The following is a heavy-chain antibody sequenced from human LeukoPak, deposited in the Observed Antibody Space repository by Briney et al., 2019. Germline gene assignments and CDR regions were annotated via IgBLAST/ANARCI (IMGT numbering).Heavy chain of an antibody. V-gene: IGHV4-39*01. J-gene: IGHJ5*02. D-gene: IGHD6-13*01. CDR1: GDSISSSNCY. CDR2: IYYSGST. CDR3: ARHSSQRVRRDPAAAGRWFDP. Sequence: SETLSLTCTVSGDSISSSNCYWGWIRQPPGKGLEWIGSIYYSGSTYYNPSLKSRVTISVDTSKNQFSLKLSSVTAADTAVYYCARHSSQRVRRDPAAAGRWFDPWGQGTLVTVSS.